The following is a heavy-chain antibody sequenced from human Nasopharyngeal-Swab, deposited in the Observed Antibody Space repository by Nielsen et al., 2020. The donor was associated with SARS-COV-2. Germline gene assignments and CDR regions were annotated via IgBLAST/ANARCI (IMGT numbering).Heavy chain of an antibody. J-gene: IGHJ4*01. D-gene: IGHD3-10*01. Sequence: TLSLTCAASGFSFSASGMSWVRRAPGKGPEWVSSISIGNSYILYADSVKGRFTISRDNVRESLFLQMNSLTADDTAVYYCARVRYYGSGDYRPHYFDFWGHGTLVTVSS. CDR1: GFSFSASG. CDR2: ISIGNSYI. V-gene: IGHV3-21*01. CDR3: ARVRYYGSGDYRPHYFDF.